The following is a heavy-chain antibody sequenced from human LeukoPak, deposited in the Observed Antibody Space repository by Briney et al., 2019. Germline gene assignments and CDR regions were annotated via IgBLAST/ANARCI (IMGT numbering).Heavy chain of an antibody. CDR1: GYTFTSYG. V-gene: IGHV1-18*01. D-gene: IGHD3-3*01. CDR2: ISAYNGNT. J-gene: IGHJ4*02. CDR3: ARDPNDFWSGYSDY. Sequence: ASVKVSCKASGYTFTSYGISWVRQAPGQGLEWMGWISAYNGNTNYAQKLQGRVTMTTDTSTSTAYMELRSLRSDDTAVYYCARDPNDFWSGYSDYWGQGTLVTVSS.